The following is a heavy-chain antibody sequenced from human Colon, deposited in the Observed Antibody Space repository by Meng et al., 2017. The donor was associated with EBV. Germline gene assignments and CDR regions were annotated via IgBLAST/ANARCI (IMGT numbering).Heavy chain of an antibody. CDR2: IPHRGSS. D-gene: IGHD5-12*01. CDR1: EESCISHNR. J-gene: IGHJ1*01. CDR3: LRGSGGSV. V-gene: IGHV4-4*02. Sequence: VQLRASGPALVKPSETLDLAFAVTEESCISHNRWGWGLQPPGNGLEWIGEIPHRGSSAYNPSLKSRVSMSIDKSKNQFSLTLTSVTAADTAVYHCLRGSGGSVWGEGTLVTVSS.